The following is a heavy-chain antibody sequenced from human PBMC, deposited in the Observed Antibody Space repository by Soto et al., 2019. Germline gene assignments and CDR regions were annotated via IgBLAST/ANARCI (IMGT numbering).Heavy chain of an antibody. CDR1: VVTFKDYG. CDR2: ISYDGKQT. V-gene: IGHV3-30*03. J-gene: IGHJ2*01. CDR3: ARDGWGYNWYFDL. D-gene: IGHD1-1*01. Sequence: VGSLRLSCGSPVVTFKDYGMHCVRHSPGKGLEWVAVISYDGKQTYYADSVKGRFTISKDKSKRTLFLQMNSLRVDDTAVYYCARDGWGYNWYFDLWGRGTRVSVS.